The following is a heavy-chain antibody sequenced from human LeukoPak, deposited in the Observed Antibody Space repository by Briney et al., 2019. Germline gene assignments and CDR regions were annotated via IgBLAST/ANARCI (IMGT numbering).Heavy chain of an antibody. Sequence: GGSLRLSCAASGFTFSSYAMHWVRQAPGKGLEWEAVISYDGSNKYYADSVKGRFTVSRDNAQTSLYLHMNSLRAEDTAVYYCARASNPWLQLSWGQGTLVTVSS. CDR3: ARASNPWLQLS. CDR1: GFTFSSYA. CDR2: ISYDGSNK. V-gene: IGHV3-30-3*01. D-gene: IGHD5-24*01. J-gene: IGHJ4*02.